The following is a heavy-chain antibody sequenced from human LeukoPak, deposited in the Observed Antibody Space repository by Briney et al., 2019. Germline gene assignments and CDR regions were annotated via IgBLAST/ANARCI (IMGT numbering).Heavy chain of an antibody. CDR3: AREMVPAAINGFDP. V-gene: IGHV4-59*01. J-gene: IGHJ5*02. D-gene: IGHD2-2*02. CDR1: GGSISDNY. CDR2: IYYSGST. Sequence: SETLSLTCTVSGGSISDNYWSWIRQPPGKGLEWIGYIYYSGSTNYNPSLKSRVTISVDTSKNQFSLKLSSVTAADTAVYYCAREMVPAAINGFDPWGQGTLVTVSS.